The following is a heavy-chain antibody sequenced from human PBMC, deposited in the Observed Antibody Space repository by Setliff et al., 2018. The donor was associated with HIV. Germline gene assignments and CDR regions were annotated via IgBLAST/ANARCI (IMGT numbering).Heavy chain of an antibody. Sequence: GASVKVSCKASGGTFSSYITAWVRQAPGQGLEWMGGIHPIFGTTNYARDIMGRVSITADESTNTAYMELSSLRSDDSAIYYCARGIPRGTVFGVVGYFDYWGQGTPVTVSS. CDR1: GGTFSSYI. CDR2: IHPIFGTT. D-gene: IGHD3-3*01. V-gene: IGHV1-69*13. CDR3: ARGIPRGTVFGVVGYFDY. J-gene: IGHJ4*02.